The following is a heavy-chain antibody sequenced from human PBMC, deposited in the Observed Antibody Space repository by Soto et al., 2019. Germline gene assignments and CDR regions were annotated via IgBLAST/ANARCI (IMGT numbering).Heavy chain of an antibody. V-gene: IGHV3-9*01. CDR1: GFTFDDYA. CDR2: SSWNSGSI. J-gene: IGHJ6*02. D-gene: IGHD3-10*01. CDR3: ARDRVEWCGELSAGYYYYYGMDV. Sequence: EVQLVESGGGLVQPGRSLRLSCAASGFTFDDYAMHWVRQAPGKGLEWVSGSSWNSGSIGYADSVKGRFTISRDNAKNSLYLQMNSLRAEDTALYYCARDRVEWCGELSAGYYYYYGMDVWGQGTTVTVSS.